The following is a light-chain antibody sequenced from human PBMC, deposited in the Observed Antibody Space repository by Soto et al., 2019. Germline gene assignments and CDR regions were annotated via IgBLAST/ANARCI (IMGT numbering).Light chain of an antibody. CDR2: GAS. V-gene: IGKV3-15*01. CDR3: QQYNRWSSIT. Sequence: EIVMTQSPATLSVSPGERATLSCRASQNIFNRVGWYQQKPGQAPRLLIYGASTRATDVPARFSGSGSGTEFTFTISSLQSEDFAVYYCQQYNRWSSITFGQGTRLEIK. CDR1: QNIFNR. J-gene: IGKJ5*01.